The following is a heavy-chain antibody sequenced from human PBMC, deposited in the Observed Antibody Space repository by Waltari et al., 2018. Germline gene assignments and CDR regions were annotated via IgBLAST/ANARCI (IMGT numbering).Heavy chain of an antibody. CDR2: ISWNSGSI. CDR3: AKDKGPTYYDILTGYYDY. D-gene: IGHD3-9*01. J-gene: IGHJ4*02. V-gene: IGHV3-9*01. Sequence: EVQLVESGGGLVQPGRSLRLSCAASGFTFDDYAMHWVRQAPGKGLEWVSGISWNSGSIGYADSVKGRFTISRDNAKNSLYLQMNSLRAEDTALYYCAKDKGPTYYDILTGYYDYWGQGTLVTVSS. CDR1: GFTFDDYA.